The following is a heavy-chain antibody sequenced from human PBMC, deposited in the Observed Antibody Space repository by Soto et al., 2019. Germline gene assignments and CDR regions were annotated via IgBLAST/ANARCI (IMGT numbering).Heavy chain of an antibody. CDR1: GFTFSSYA. CDR2: ISYDGSNK. CDR3: ARDLYGGNDYFDY. Sequence: AGGSLILSCAAAGFTFSSYAMHWVRQAPGKGLEWVAVISYDGSNKYYADSVKGRFTISRDNSKNTLYLQMNSLRAEDTAVYYCARDLYGGNDYFDYWGQGTLVTVSS. J-gene: IGHJ4*02. V-gene: IGHV3-30-3*01. D-gene: IGHD2-15*01.